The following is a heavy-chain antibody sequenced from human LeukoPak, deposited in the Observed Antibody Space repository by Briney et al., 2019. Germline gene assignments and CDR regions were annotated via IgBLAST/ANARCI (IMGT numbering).Heavy chain of an antibody. CDR2: IYYSGST. Sequence: PSETLSLTCTVSGGSIRSYYWSWIRQPPGKGLEWIGYIYYSGSTNYIPSLKSRVTISVDTSKNQFSLKLSSVIAADTAVYYCASGAYSYYYMDVWGKGTTVTISS. CDR1: GGSIRSYY. D-gene: IGHD4-11*01. V-gene: IGHV4-59*01. CDR3: ASGAYSYYYMDV. J-gene: IGHJ6*03.